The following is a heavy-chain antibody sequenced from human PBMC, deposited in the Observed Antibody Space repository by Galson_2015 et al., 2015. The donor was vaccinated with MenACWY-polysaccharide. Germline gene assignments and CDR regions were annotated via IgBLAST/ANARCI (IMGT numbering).Heavy chain of an antibody. CDR1: GFTFYSYG. Sequence: SVRLSCKASGFTFYSYGMAWVRQAPGQGLEWVTVISGNGANIYYADSVKGRFTITRDNSKNTLFLQMNSLRTEDTAVYYCAESSCTYDVFNFWGRGTVVTVSS. D-gene: IGHD6-19*01. CDR3: AESSCTYDVFNF. J-gene: IGHJ3*01. V-gene: IGHV3-23*01. CDR2: ISGNGANI.